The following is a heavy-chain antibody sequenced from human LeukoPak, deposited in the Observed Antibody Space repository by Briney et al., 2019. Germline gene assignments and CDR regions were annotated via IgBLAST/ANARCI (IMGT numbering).Heavy chain of an antibody. J-gene: IGHJ5*02. D-gene: IGHD3-3*01. V-gene: IGHV3-7*01. CDR2: IKQDGSEK. Sequence: GGSLRLSCAAAGFRFSTHWMSWVRQAPGKGLEWVANIKQDGSEKYYVDSVKDRFTISRDNAKNSLYLQMNSLRAEDTAVYYCARRGYYEFWSGYFQRFEGWFDPWGQGTLVTVSS. CDR3: ARRGYYEFWSGYFQRFEGWFDP. CDR1: GFRFSTHW.